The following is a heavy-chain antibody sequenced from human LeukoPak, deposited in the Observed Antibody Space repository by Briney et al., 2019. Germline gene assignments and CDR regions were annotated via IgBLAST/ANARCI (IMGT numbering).Heavy chain of an antibody. Sequence: GGSLRLSCAASGFTFSSYAMSWVRQAPGKGQEWVSAISGSGGSTYYADSVKGRFTISRDNSKNTLYLQMNSLRAEDTAVYYCAKDPRTGTTFSATAAFDIWGQGTMVTVSS. CDR1: GFTFSSYA. V-gene: IGHV3-23*01. CDR2: ISGSGGST. D-gene: IGHD1-7*01. CDR3: AKDPRTGTTFSATAAFDI. J-gene: IGHJ3*02.